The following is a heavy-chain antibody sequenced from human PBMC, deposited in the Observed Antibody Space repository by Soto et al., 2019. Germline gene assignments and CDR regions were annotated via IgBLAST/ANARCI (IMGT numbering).Heavy chain of an antibody. CDR2: IFGDDGST. V-gene: IGHV1-18*01. Sequence: QVQLVQSGTEVKTPGASVKVSCKASGYTFTLYGISWVRQAPGQGLEWMGCIFGDDGSTDYAQNLLDRVTMTTDTSTGTAYMELRSLTSADTAVYYCARRTLGSSIGIGDYWGQGALVTVSS. CDR1: GYTFTLYG. CDR3: ARRTLGSSIGIGDY. J-gene: IGHJ4*02. D-gene: IGHD1-1*01.